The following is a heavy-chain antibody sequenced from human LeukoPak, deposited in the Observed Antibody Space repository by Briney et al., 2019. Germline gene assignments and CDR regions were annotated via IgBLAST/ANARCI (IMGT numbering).Heavy chain of an antibody. J-gene: IGHJ5*02. D-gene: IGHD6-13*01. CDR1: GYSFTNYW. V-gene: IGHV5-51*01. CDR3: ARRSFAAAINWFDP. Sequence: GEPLQISCKGSGYSFTNYWIGWVRQLPGKGLEWMGIIYPGDSETKYSPSFQGQVTISAEKSISTAYLQWSSLKASDTAMYYCARRSFAAAINWFDPWGQGTLVTVSS. CDR2: IYPGDSET.